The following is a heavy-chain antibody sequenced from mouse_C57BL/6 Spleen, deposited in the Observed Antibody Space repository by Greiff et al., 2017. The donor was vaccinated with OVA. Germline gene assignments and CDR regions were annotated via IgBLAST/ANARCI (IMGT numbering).Heavy chain of an antibody. CDR1: GYTFTSYW. D-gene: IGHD2-4*01. CDR2: IYPGSGST. Sequence: QVQLKQPGAELVKPGASVKMSCKASGYTFTSYWITWVKQRPGQGLEWIGDIYPGSGSTNYNEKFKSKATLSVDTSSSTAYMQLSSLTSEDSAGYYCARSTMITRCAYWGEGTLGTVSA. V-gene: IGHV1-55*01. J-gene: IGHJ3*01. CDR3: ARSTMITRCAY.